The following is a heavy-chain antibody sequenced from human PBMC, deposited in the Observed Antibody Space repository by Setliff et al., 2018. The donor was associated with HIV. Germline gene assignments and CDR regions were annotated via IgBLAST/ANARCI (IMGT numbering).Heavy chain of an antibody. V-gene: IGHV3-7*05. D-gene: IGHD2-15*01. J-gene: IGHJ5*02. CDR2: IKQDGSKA. CDR3: ARSGGDCSGISCYSLWFDP. Sequence: GGSLRLSCAASGFTFSSYWMSWVRQAPGKGLEWVADIKQDGSKAYYMDSVKGRFTISRDNSNNMLFLQMNSLRTEDTAVYYCARSGGDCSGISCYSLWFDPWGHGTLVTAPQ. CDR1: GFTFSSYW.